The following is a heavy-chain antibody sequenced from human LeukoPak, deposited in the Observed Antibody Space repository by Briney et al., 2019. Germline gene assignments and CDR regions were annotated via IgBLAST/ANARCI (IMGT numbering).Heavy chain of an antibody. CDR2: IYNDGSSR. Sequence: GGSLRLSCAASGFTFSAYWMHWVRQAPGKGPVWVSRIYNDGSSRSYADSVKGRFTISRDNAKNTLYLQMNSLRAEDTALYFCSRSRDSGAFYFDSWGQGALVTVSS. D-gene: IGHD2-15*01. V-gene: IGHV3-74*01. CDR3: SRSRDSGAFYFDS. CDR1: GFTFSAYW. J-gene: IGHJ4*02.